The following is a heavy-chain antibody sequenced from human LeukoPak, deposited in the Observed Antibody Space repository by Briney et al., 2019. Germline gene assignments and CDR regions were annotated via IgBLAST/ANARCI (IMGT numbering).Heavy chain of an antibody. V-gene: IGHV3-30*03. J-gene: IGHJ3*02. D-gene: IGHD3-22*01. CDR1: GFTFSSYG. CDR3: ARSSGYYEAFDI. CDR2: ISYDGSNK. Sequence: GGSLRLSCAASGFTFSSYGMHWVRQAPGKGLEWVAVISYDGSNKYYADSVKGRFTISRDNSKNTLYLQMNSLRAEDTAVYYCARSSGYYEAFDIWGQGTMVTVSS.